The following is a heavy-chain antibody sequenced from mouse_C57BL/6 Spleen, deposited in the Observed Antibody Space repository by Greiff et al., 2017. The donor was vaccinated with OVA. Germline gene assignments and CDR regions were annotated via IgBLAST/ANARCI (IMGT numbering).Heavy chain of an antibody. CDR3: ARRRDYDGYYEFAY. D-gene: IGHD2-3*01. V-gene: IGHV1-69*01. J-gene: IGHJ3*01. Sequence: QVQLKQPGAELVMPGASVKLSCKASGYTFTSYWMHWVKQRPGQGLEWIGEIDPSDSYTNYNQKFKGKSTLTVDKSSSTAYMQLSSLTSEDSAVYYCARRRDYDGYYEFAYWGQGTLVTVSA. CDR1: GYTFTSYW. CDR2: IDPSDSYT.